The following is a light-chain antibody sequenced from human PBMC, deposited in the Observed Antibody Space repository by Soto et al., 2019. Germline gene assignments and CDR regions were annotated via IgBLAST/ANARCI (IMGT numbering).Light chain of an antibody. CDR2: GAS. J-gene: IGKJ3*01. V-gene: IGKV3-20*01. Sequence: EIVLTQSPGTLSLSPGERATLSCRASQSVSSTYLAWYQQKPDQAPRLLIYGASSRATGIPDRFSGSGSGTDFTLTISRLEPEDFVVYYCQQYGRSPFTFGPGTKVDIK. CDR3: QQYGRSPFT. CDR1: QSVSSTY.